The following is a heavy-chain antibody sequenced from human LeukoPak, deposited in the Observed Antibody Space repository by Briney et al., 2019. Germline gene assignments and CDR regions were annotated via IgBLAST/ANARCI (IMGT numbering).Heavy chain of an antibody. Sequence: SETLSLTCTVSGYSISSGYYWGWIRQPPGKGLEWIGSIYHSGSTYYNPSLKSRVTISVDTSKNQFSLKLSSVTAADTAVYYCARDGIAVAGTDFQHWGQGTLVTVSS. V-gene: IGHV4-38-2*02. CDR3: ARDGIAVAGTDFQH. CDR1: GYSISSGYY. D-gene: IGHD6-19*01. J-gene: IGHJ1*01. CDR2: IYHSGST.